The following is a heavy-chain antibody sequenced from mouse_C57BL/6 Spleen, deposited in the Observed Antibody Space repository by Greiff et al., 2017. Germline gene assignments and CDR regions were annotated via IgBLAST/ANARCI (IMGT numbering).Heavy chain of an antibody. J-gene: IGHJ2*01. CDR3: AKAHYYGSSLYYFDY. V-gene: IGHV1-22*01. CDR2: INPNNGGT. Sequence: EVKLQESGPELVKPGASVKMSCKASGYTFTDYNMHWVKQSHGKSLEWIGYINPNNGGTSYNQKFKGKATLTVNKSSSTAYMELRSLTSEDSAVYYCAKAHYYGSSLYYFDYWGQGTTLTVSS. D-gene: IGHD1-1*01. CDR1: GYTFTDYN.